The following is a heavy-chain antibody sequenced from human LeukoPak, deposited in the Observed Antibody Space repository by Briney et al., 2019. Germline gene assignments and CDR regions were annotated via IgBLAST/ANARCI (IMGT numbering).Heavy chain of an antibody. Sequence: ASVKVSCKGSGYTLTELSMHWVRQAPGKGLEWMGGFDPEDGETIYAQKFQGRVTMTEDTSTDTAYMELSSLRSEDTGVYHCATVTTPKSGSFYFDYWGQGTLVTVSS. J-gene: IGHJ4*02. CDR2: FDPEDGET. V-gene: IGHV1-24*01. D-gene: IGHD1-26*01. CDR3: ATVTTPKSGSFYFDY. CDR1: GYTLTELS.